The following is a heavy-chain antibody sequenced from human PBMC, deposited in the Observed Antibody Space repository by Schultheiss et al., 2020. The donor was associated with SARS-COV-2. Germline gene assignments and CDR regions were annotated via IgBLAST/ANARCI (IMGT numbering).Heavy chain of an antibody. CDR3: TTAGIAAAGRGY. CDR1: GFTFSSYE. CDR2: IKSKTDGGTT. D-gene: IGHD6-13*01. J-gene: IGHJ4*02. Sequence: GESLKISCAASGFTFSSYEMNWVRQAPGKGLEWVGRIKSKTDGGTTDYAAPVKGRFTISRDDSKNTLYLQMNSLKTEDTAVYYCTTAGIAAAGRGYWGQGTLVTVSS. V-gene: IGHV3-15*01.